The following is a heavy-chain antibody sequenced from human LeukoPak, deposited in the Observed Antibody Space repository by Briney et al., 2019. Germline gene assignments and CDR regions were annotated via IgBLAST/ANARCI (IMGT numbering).Heavy chain of an antibody. CDR1: GFTFSTHD. CDR2: MNPNSGNT. J-gene: IGHJ6*02. CDR3: ARVPSRRAVRGAPTAYYYGMDV. V-gene: IGHV1-8*01. D-gene: IGHD3-10*01. Sequence: AASVKVSCKTSGFTFSTHDINWVRQATGQGLEWMGWMNPNSGNTGYAQKFQGRVTMTRNTSISTAYMELSSLRSEDTAVYYCARVPSRRAVRGAPTAYYYGMDVWGQGTTVTVSS.